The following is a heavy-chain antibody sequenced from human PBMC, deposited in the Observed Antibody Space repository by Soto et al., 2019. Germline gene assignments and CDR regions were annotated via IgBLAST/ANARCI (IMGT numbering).Heavy chain of an antibody. J-gene: IGHJ6*02. Sequence: SVKVSCKASGGTFSSYAISWVRQAPGQGLEWMGGIIPIFGTANYAQKFQGRVTITADESTSTAYMELSSLRSEDTAVYCCASGTSRKVPGSMDVWGQGTTVTVSS. CDR1: GGTFSSYA. CDR3: ASGTSRKVPGSMDV. V-gene: IGHV1-69*13. D-gene: IGHD2-2*01. CDR2: IIPIFGTA.